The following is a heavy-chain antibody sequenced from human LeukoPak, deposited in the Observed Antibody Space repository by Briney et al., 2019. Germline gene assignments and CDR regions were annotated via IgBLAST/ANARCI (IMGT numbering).Heavy chain of an antibody. V-gene: IGHV3-20*04. J-gene: IGHJ5*02. CDR3: ASGSQVNWFDR. CDR1: GFTFGDYG. CDR2: INWNGGST. Sequence: GGSLRLSCAASGFTFGDYGMSWVRQAPGKGLEWVSGINWNGGSTGYADSVKGRFTISRDNAKNSPYLQMNSPRADDTALYYCASGSQVNWFDRSGEGTLVTVSS.